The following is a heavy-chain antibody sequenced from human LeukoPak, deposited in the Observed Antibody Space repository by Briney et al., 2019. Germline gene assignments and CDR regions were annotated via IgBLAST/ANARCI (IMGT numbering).Heavy chain of an antibody. D-gene: IGHD2-2*01. CDR1: GFSFSTYW. Sequence: GGSLRLSCVASGFSFSTYWINWVRQAPGEGLEWVAHIKNDGSQKYYAESVKGRFTISRDNTKNSLYLQMNSLRAEDTAVYYCARGGGHCSSTSCRPGYWYFDLWGRGTLVTVSS. J-gene: IGHJ2*01. V-gene: IGHV3-7*01. CDR2: IKNDGSQK. CDR3: ARGGGHCSSTSCRPGYWYFDL.